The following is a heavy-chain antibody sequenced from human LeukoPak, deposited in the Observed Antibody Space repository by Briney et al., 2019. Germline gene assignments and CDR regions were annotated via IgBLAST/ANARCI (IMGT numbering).Heavy chain of an antibody. CDR2: IYHSGST. J-gene: IGHJ4*02. D-gene: IGHD3-10*01. CDR1: GYSISSGYY. V-gene: IGHV4-38-2*02. Sequence: SETLSLTCTVSGYSISSGYYWGWIRQPPGKGLEWIGSIYHSGSTYYNPSLKSRVTISVDTSKNQFSLKLSSVTAADTAVYYCARGGSYLYASGNYGGVDYWGQGTLVTVSS. CDR3: ARGGSYLYASGNYGGVDY.